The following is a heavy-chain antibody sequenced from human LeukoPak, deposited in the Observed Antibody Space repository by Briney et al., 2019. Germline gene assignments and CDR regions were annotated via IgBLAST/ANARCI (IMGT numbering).Heavy chain of an antibody. CDR2: IGGSGIRT. V-gene: IGHV3-23*01. D-gene: IGHD5-24*01. CDR3: AKSGYNRFDY. CDR1: GFSSGDYG. J-gene: IGHJ4*02. Sequence: PGGSLRLSCVTSGFSSGDYGMSWVRQAPGKGLEWVSGIGGSGIRTYYADSVKGRFIISRDNSRNTLYLQMNSLRAEDTAVYYCAKSGYNRFDYWGQGTLVTVSS.